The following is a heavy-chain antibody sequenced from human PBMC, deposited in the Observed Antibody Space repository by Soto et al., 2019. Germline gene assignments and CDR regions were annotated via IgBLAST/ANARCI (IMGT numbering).Heavy chain of an antibody. J-gene: IGHJ5*02. V-gene: IGHV4-59*01. Sequence: SETLSLTCTVSGGCISSYYWSWIRQPPGKGLEWIGYIYYSGSTNYNPSLKSRVTISVDTSTNQFSLKLRSVTEYTAVYYCTTDLWRIAVLVGSTGYFNPWGQGTPVTVSS. CDR3: TTDLWRIAVLVGSTGYFNP. D-gene: IGHD2-21*01. CDR1: GGCISSYY. CDR2: IYYSGST.